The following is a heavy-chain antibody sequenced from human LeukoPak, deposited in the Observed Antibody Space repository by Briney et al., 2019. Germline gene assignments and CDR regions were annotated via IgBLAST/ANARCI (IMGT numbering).Heavy chain of an antibody. J-gene: IGHJ5*02. Sequence: GGSLRLSCAASGFTFNDHGMSWVRQAPGGGLEWISYISGGSRSIYYTDSVKGRFTISRDNAKDSLYLQMNSLRAEDTAVYYCARESGIAAALDLWGQGTLVTVSS. CDR1: GFTFNDHG. CDR3: ARESGIAAALDL. V-gene: IGHV3-48*01. CDR2: ISGGSRSI. D-gene: IGHD6-13*01.